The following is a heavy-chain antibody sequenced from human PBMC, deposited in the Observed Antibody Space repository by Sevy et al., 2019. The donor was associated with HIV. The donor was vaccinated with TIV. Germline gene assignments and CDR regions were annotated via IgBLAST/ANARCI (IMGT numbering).Heavy chain of an antibody. Sequence: SETLSLTCTVSGGSMGSYYWTWIRQPPGKGLEWIGYLYDTGSTNYNPSLESRVTISIDTSKNQFSLNLSYVTAADTAVYYCAREGGLVDYGMDVLGQGITVTVSS. CDR3: AREGGLVDYGMDV. CDR1: GGSMGSYY. D-gene: IGHD3-9*01. J-gene: IGHJ6*02. CDR2: LYDTGST. V-gene: IGHV4-59*01.